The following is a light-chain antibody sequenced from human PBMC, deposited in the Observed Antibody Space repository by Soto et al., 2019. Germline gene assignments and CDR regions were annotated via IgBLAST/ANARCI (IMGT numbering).Light chain of an antibody. Sequence: LTQPASVSGSPGQSITISCTGTSSDVGGYNYVSWYQQHPGKAPKLMIYDVSNRPSGVSNRFSGSKSGNTASLTISGLQAEDEADYYCSSYTSSSTPVYVFGTGTKVTVL. CDR1: SSDVGGYNY. CDR3: SSYTSSSTPVYV. J-gene: IGLJ1*01. CDR2: DVS. V-gene: IGLV2-14*01.